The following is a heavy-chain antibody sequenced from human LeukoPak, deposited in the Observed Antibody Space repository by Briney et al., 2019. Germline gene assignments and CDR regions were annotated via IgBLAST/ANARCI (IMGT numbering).Heavy chain of an antibody. V-gene: IGHV4-59*01. Sequence: SETLSLTCTVSGDSIRSYYWSWIRQAPGKGLEWIGYIYFTGSTKYNPSLKSRVTISIDTSKNQFSLKLRSVTAADTAVYYCARDLVTVTKGFDIWGQGTMVSVSS. CDR1: GDSIRSYY. CDR2: IYFTGST. CDR3: ARDLVTVTKGFDI. D-gene: IGHD4-17*01. J-gene: IGHJ3*02.